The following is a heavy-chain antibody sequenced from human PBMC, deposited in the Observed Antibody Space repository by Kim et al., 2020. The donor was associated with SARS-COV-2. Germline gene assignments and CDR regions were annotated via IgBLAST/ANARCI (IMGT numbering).Heavy chain of an antibody. Sequence: ASVKVSCKASGYTFTSYAMHWVRQAPGQRLEWMGWINAGNGNTKYSQKFQGRVTITRDTSASTAYMELSSLRSEDTAVYYCARAGGYFYDSSGYYFRYWGQGTLVTVSS. CDR2: INAGNGNT. CDR3: ARAGGYFYDSSGYYFRY. D-gene: IGHD3-22*01. J-gene: IGHJ4*02. CDR1: GYTFTSYA. V-gene: IGHV1-3*01.